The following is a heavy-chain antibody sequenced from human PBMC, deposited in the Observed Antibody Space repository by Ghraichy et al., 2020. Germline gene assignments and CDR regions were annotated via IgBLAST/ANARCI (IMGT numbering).Heavy chain of an antibody. V-gene: IGHV1-18*01. D-gene: IGHD6-25*01. CDR2: ITTKSGNT. J-gene: IGHJ6*01. CDR3: ARASTKGPSVFPLAPCSRSTSGGTAALGCLVKDYYG. CDR1: GYTFMSYG. Sequence: ASVKVSCKTSGYTFMSYGITWVRQAPGQGLEWMGWITTKSGNTQFARKFQGRVIMTTDTSTSTAYMELRSFRSDDTAVYYCARASTKGPSVFPLAPCSRSTSGGTAALGCLVKDYYG.